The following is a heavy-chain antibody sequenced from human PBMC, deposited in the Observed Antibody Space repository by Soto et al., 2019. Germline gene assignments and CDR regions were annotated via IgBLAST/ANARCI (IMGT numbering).Heavy chain of an antibody. Sequence: PSVKVSCKASGGTFSSYAISWVRQAPGQGLEWMGGIIPIFGTANYAQKFQGRVTITADKSTSTAYMELSSLRSEDTAVYYCARDFGYYYAFDIWGQGTMVTVSS. D-gene: IGHD3-22*01. CDR3: ARDFGYYYAFDI. V-gene: IGHV1-69*06. CDR1: GGTFSSYA. CDR2: IIPIFGTA. J-gene: IGHJ3*02.